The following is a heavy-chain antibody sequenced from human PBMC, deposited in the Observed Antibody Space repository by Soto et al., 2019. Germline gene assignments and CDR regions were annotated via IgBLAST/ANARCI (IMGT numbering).Heavy chain of an antibody. CDR3: ARDSGYYGSGSYHGL. V-gene: IGHV3-30-3*01. D-gene: IGHD3-10*01. CDR2: ISYDGSNK. J-gene: IGHJ4*02. CDR1: GFTFSSYA. Sequence: PGGSLRLSCAASGFTFSSYAMHWVRQAPGKGLEWVAVISYDGSNKYYADSVKGRFTISRDNSKNTLYLQMNSLRAEDTAVHYCARDSGYYGSGSYHGLWGQGTLVTVSS.